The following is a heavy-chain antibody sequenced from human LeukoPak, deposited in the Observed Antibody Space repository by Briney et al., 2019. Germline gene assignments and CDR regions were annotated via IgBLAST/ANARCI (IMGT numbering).Heavy chain of an antibody. V-gene: IGHV5-51*01. Sequence: GESLQISSKGSGSRFITHWIGWARQMPGKGLEWMGIIYPGDSDIRYSPSFQGQVTISADKSISTAYLQWSSLKASDTAMYYCARQTDSNGFFYFGYWGQGTLVTVSS. CDR3: ARQTDSNGFFYFGY. D-gene: IGHD3-22*01. CDR2: IYPGDSDI. J-gene: IGHJ4*02. CDR1: GSRFITHW.